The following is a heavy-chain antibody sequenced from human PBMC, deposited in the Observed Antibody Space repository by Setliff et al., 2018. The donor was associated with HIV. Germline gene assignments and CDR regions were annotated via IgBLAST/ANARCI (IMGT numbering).Heavy chain of an antibody. CDR1: GFTVSSYY. D-gene: IGHD3-3*01. V-gene: IGHV3-66*02. J-gene: IGHJ4*02. CDR2: IYSGGST. CDR3: ARVRLYNTALDY. Sequence: GGSLRLSCAASGFTVSSYYMAWVRQAPGKGLEWVSTIYSGGSTYHADSVKGRFTLSRDTSKNTLLLQMSTLRPEDTAVYYCARVRLYNTALDYWGQGTLVTVSS.